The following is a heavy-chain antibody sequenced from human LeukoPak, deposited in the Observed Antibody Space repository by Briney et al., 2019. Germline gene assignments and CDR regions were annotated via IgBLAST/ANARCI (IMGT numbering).Heavy chain of an antibody. D-gene: IGHD6-19*01. Sequence: SETLSLTCTVSGGSISSYYWSWIRQPPGKGLEWIGYIYYSGSTNYNPSLKSRVTISVDTSKSQFSLKLSSVTAADTAVYYCAREWGIAVAGNYYYYYMDVWGKGTTVTVSS. J-gene: IGHJ6*03. V-gene: IGHV4-59*01. CDR3: AREWGIAVAGNYYYYYMDV. CDR2: IYYSGST. CDR1: GGSISSYY.